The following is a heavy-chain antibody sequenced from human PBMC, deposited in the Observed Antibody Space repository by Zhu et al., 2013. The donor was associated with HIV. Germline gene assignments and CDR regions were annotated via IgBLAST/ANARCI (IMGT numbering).Heavy chain of an antibody. J-gene: IGHJ4*02. Sequence: QVQLVQSGAEVKKPGASVKVSCQASGYTFINYHINWVRQAPGQGLEWMAIINSGGGDTNYAQKFEGRVTMTRDTSISTAYMELSSLRSDDTAVYYCARDSQGCLCGGWGQGTLVTVSS. CDR1: GYTFINYH. V-gene: IGHV1-46*01. CDR2: INSGGGDT. D-gene: IGHD2-21*01. CDR3: ARDSQGCLCGG.